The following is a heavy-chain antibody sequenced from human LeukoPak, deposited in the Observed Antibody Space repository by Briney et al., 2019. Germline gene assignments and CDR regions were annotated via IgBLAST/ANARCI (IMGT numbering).Heavy chain of an antibody. V-gene: IGHV3-48*04. Sequence: GGSLRLSCAASGFTFSSYSMNWVRQAPGKGREGVSYISSSSSTIYYADSVKGRFTISRDNAKNSLSLQMNSLRAEDTAVYYCAKNGRDIVVVPAAISEYYYYYMDVWGKGTTVTVSS. J-gene: IGHJ6*03. D-gene: IGHD2-2*02. CDR3: AKNGRDIVVVPAAISEYYYYYMDV. CDR2: ISSSSSTI. CDR1: GFTFSSYS.